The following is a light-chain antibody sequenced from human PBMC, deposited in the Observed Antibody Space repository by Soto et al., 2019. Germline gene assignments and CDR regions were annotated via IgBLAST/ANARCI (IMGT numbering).Light chain of an antibody. CDR2: AAS. CDR3: QQSYNTPWT. CDR1: QSIRTY. Sequence: DFQVTQSPSSLSASVGDRVTITCRTSQSIRTYLNWYQQVPGKAPKLLIYAASILQHGVPSRFRVSGSGTDFTLTITSLQPEDFATYSCQQSYNTPWTFGQGTKVKIK. V-gene: IGKV1-39*01. J-gene: IGKJ1*01.